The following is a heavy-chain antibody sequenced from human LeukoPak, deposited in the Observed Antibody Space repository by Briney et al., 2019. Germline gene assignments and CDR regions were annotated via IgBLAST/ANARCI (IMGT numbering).Heavy chain of an antibody. CDR2: IRRKAYGGTT. D-gene: IGHD1-1*01. Sequence: GGSLRHSCAGSGFTFSDYALNWVRQAPGKGLEWVSIIRRKAYGGTTDYAASVKGRLSISRGDYNSIAYLQINSLRTEDTALYYCSMSLYWNDRSNAFDMWGQGTVVTVSS. CDR3: SMSLYWNDRSNAFDM. J-gene: IGHJ3*02. CDR1: GFTFSDYA. V-gene: IGHV3-49*04.